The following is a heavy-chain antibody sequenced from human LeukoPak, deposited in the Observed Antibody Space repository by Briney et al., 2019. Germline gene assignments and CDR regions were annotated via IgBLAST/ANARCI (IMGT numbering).Heavy chain of an antibody. J-gene: IGHJ4*02. CDR3: ARARSDAFDY. Sequence: PGGSLRLSCAASGFTFSIYAMHWVRQAPGKGLEWLAVISYDGSNKYYADSVKGRFTISRDNSKNTLYLQMNSLRAEDTAVYYCARARSDAFDYWGQGTLVTVSS. CDR2: ISYDGSNK. D-gene: IGHD3-3*01. V-gene: IGHV3-30*04. CDR1: GFTFSIYA.